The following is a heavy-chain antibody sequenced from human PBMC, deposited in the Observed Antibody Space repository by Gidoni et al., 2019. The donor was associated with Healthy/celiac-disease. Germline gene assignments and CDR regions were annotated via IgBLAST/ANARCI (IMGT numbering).Heavy chain of an antibody. CDR2: IYYSGST. Sequence: QVQLQESGPGLVKPSETLSLTCPVPGGSISSYYWSWIRQPPGKGLEWIGYIYYSGSTNYNPSLKSRVTISVDTSKNQFSLKLSSVTAADTAVYYCARENEGGWFDPWGQGTLVTVSS. CDR3: ARENEGGWFDP. D-gene: IGHD3-16*01. J-gene: IGHJ5*02. V-gene: IGHV4-59*01. CDR1: GGSISSYY.